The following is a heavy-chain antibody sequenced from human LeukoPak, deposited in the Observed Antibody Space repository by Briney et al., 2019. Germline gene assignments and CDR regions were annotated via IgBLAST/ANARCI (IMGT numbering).Heavy chain of an antibody. CDR3: ARTRGYYFDY. CDR1: GYSFTNYY. J-gene: IGHJ4*02. CDR2: INPSGGST. V-gene: IGHV1-46*01. Sequence: ASVAVSCKASGYSFTNYYMHWVRQAPGQGLEWMGMINPSGGSTTYAQKFQGRVTMTRDMSTSTVHMELSSLTSEDTAVYYCARTRGYYFDYWGQGTLVTVSS.